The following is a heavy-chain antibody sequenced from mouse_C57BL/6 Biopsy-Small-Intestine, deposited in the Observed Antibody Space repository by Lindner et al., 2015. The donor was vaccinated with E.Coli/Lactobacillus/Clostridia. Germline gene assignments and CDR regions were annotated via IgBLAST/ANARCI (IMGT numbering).Heavy chain of an antibody. CDR2: FYPGSDNI. Sequence: VQLQESGAELVKPEASVKLSCKASGYTFTDYTLHWVKQRSGQGLEWIGWFYPGSDNIRFNEKFKDKATLTADKSSSTVYMELSRLTSEDSAVYFCARHYSSGDFDYWGQGTTLTVSS. J-gene: IGHJ2*01. V-gene: IGHV1-62-2*01. CDR3: ARHYSSGDFDY. D-gene: IGHD1-1*01. CDR1: GYTFTDYT.